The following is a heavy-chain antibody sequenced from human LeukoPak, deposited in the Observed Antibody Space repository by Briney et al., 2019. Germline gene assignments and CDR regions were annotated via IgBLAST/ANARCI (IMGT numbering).Heavy chain of an antibody. CDR1: GFTFSSST. V-gene: IGHV3-21*01. Sequence: TGGSLRLSCAASGFTFSSSTMNWVRRAPGKGLEWVSSISSGTDYIYYADSVKGRFTISRDNAKNSLYLQMNSLRAEDTAVYYCVRIPNSANFPNWFDPWGQGTLVTVSS. J-gene: IGHJ5*02. CDR3: VRIPNSANFPNWFDP. D-gene: IGHD4/OR15-4a*01. CDR2: ISSGTDYI.